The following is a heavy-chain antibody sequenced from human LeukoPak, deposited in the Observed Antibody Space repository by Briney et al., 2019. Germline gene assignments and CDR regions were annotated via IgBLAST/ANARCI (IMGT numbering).Heavy chain of an antibody. CDR1: GFTFSSYT. D-gene: IGHD5-18*01. CDR2: INPDGNKK. J-gene: IGHJ4*02. V-gene: IGHV3-7*01. CDR3: ARDLAYSRLDY. Sequence: GGSLRLSCAASGFTFSSYTMSWVRQAPGKGLEWVASINPDGNKKYSADSVKGRFTISRDNAENSLYLQMNSLRAEDTAFYYCARDLAYSRLDYWGQGMLVTVSS.